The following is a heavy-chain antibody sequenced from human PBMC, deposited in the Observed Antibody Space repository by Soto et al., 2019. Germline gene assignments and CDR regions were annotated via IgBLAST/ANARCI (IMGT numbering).Heavy chain of an antibody. Sequence: GGSLRLSCAASGFTFSSYSMNWVRQAPGKGLEWVSSISSSSSYIYYADSVKGRFTISRDNAKNSLYLQMNSLRAEDTAVYYCASIGDLTQYSYGFDYWGQGTLVTVSS. J-gene: IGHJ4*02. CDR2: ISSSSSYI. CDR3: ASIGDLTQYSYGFDY. V-gene: IGHV3-21*01. CDR1: GFTFSSYS. D-gene: IGHD5-18*01.